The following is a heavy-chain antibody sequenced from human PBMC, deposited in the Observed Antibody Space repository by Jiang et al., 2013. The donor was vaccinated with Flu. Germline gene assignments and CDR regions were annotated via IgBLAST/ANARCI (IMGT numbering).Heavy chain of an antibody. CDR1: GYSFTSYW. CDR3: ARVDYGGNWRNYYYGMDV. CDR2: IYPGDSDT. Sequence: QLVESGAEVKKPGESLKISCKGSGYSFTSYWIGWVRQMPGKGLEWMGIIYPGDSDTRYSPSFQGQVTISADKSISTAYLQWSSLKASDTAMYYCARVDYGGNWRNYYYGMDVWGQGTTVTVSS. V-gene: IGHV5-51*01. D-gene: IGHD4-23*01. J-gene: IGHJ6*02.